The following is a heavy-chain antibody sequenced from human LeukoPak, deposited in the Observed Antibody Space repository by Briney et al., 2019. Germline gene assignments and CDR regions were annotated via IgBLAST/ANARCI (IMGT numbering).Heavy chain of an antibody. D-gene: IGHD2-2*03. V-gene: IGHV1-69*06. CDR2: IIPIFGTA. CDR1: GGTFSSYA. Sequence: SVKVSCKASGGTFSSYAISWVRQVPGQGLEWMGGIIPIFGTANYAQKFQGRVTITADKSTSTAYMELSSLRSEDTAVYYCARGMDIVVVPAATGLFDYWGQGTLVTVSS. CDR3: ARGMDIVVVPAATGLFDY. J-gene: IGHJ4*02.